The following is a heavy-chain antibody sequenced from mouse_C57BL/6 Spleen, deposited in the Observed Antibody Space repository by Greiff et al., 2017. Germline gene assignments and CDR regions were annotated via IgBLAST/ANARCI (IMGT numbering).Heavy chain of an antibody. Sequence: QVQLQQPGAELVRPGTSVKLSCKASGYTFTSYWMHWVKQRPGQGLEWIGVIDPSDSYTNYNQKFKGKATLTVDTSSSTAYMQLSSLTSEDSAVXYCARGLYYYGSSYEGYYAMDYWGQGTSVTVSS. CDR1: GYTFTSYW. CDR3: ARGLYYYGSSYEGYYAMDY. D-gene: IGHD1-1*01. V-gene: IGHV1-59*01. CDR2: IDPSDSYT. J-gene: IGHJ4*01.